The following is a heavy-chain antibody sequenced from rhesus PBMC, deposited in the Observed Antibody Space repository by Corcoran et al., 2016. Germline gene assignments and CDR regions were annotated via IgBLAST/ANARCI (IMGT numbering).Heavy chain of an antibody. CDR3: ARARAGGYNFWSGYY. J-gene: IGHJ4*01. V-gene: IGHV4-80*01. CDR2: INGNRRTP. CDR1: GASISSYW. Sequence: QVQLQESGPGLVKPSETLSLTCAVSGASISSYWWSWIRQPPGKGLEWIGEINGNRRTPTPPPSLKSRVTIAKDASKTQFSRKLSSVTAADTAVYYWARARAGGYNFWSGYYWGQGVLVTVSS. D-gene: IGHD3-3*01.